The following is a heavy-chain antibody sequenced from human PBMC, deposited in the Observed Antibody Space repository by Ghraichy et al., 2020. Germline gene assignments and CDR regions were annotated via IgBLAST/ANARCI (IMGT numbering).Heavy chain of an antibody. CDR1: GFTVSSNY. D-gene: IGHD6-13*01. Sequence: GGSLRLSCAASGFTVSSNYMSWVRQAPGKGLEWVSVIYSGGSTYYADSVKGRFTISRDNSKNTLYLQMTSLRAEDTAVYYCAREQKSSSWASFDYWGQGTLVTVSS. V-gene: IGHV3-53*01. CDR2: IYSGGST. CDR3: AREQKSSSWASFDY. J-gene: IGHJ4*02.